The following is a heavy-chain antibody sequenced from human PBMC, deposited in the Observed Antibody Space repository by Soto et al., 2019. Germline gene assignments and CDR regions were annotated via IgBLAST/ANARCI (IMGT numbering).Heavy chain of an antibody. CDR2: ISYDGSNK. J-gene: IGHJ4*02. CDR1: GFTFSSYG. D-gene: IGHD5-18*01. CDR3: ARDEYSYGSYYFDY. V-gene: IGHV3-30*03. Sequence: PGGSLRLSCAASGFTFSSYGMHWVRQAPGKGLEWVAVISYDGSNKYYADSVKGRFTISRDNSKNTLYLQMNSLRAEDTAVYYCARDEYSYGSYYFDYWGQGTLVTVSS.